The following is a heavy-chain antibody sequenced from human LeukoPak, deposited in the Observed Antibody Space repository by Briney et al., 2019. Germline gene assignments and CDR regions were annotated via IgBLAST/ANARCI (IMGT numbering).Heavy chain of an antibody. Sequence: GGSLRLSCAASGFTFSSHGMNWVRQAPGKGLEWVSGSSSIGGRTYYADSVKGRFTISRDNAKNSLYLQMNSLRAEDTAVYYCAREMGTIDDYWGQGTLVTVSS. CDR2: SSSIGGRT. CDR1: GFTFSSHG. V-gene: IGHV3-48*04. CDR3: AREMGTIDDY. J-gene: IGHJ4*02. D-gene: IGHD5-24*01.